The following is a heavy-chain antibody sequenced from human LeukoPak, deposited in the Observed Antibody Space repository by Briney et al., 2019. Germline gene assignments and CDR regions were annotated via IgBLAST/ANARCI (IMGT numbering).Heavy chain of an antibody. CDR1: GFTFSYHW. CDR2: IKNDGAVK. V-gene: IGHV3-7*03. D-gene: IGHD3-3*01. CDR3: AKDMGFDFWSGSKAFDI. Sequence: GGSLTLSCAASGFTFSYHWMTWVRQAPGKGLEWVANIKNDGAVKNYVDSVKGRFTISRDNAKNSLYLQMNSLRAEDTALYYCAKDMGFDFWSGSKAFDIWGQGTMVTVSS. J-gene: IGHJ3*02.